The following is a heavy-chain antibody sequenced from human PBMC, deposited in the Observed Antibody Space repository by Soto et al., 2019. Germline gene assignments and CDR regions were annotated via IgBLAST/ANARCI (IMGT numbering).Heavy chain of an antibody. CDR1: GFTFSSYA. CDR2: IKQDGSEK. Sequence: GGSLRLSCAASGFTFSSYAMSWVRQAPGKGLEWVANIKQDGSEKYYVDSVKGRFTISRDNAKNSLYLQMNSLRAEDTAVYYSARVCLSGGYSTWGYFDYWCQVSLVTVAS. V-gene: IGHV3-7*01. CDR3: ARVCLSGGYSTWGYFDY. J-gene: IGHJ4*02. D-gene: IGHD4-4*01.